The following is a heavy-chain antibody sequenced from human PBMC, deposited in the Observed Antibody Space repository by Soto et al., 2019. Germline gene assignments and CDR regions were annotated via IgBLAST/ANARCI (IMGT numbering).Heavy chain of an antibody. CDR2: INHSGST. V-gene: IGHV4-34*01. CDR1: GGSFSGYY. CDR3: ASALHGSCRSTSYDNLCDY. D-gene: IGHD2-2*01. J-gene: IGHJ4*02. Sequence: SETLSLTCAVYGGSFSGYYWSWIRQPPGKGLEWIGEINHSGSTNYNPSLKSRVTISVDTSKNHFSLKLSSVTAADTAVYYCASALHGSCRSTSYDNLCDYRGQRTFDIGSS.